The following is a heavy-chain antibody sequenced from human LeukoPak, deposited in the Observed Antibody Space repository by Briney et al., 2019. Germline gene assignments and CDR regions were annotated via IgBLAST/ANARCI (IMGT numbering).Heavy chain of an antibody. D-gene: IGHD1-1*01. CDR3: ARDLVSAGLLEIDY. CDR1: GFTFSSYE. Sequence: PGGSLRLSCAASGFTFSSYEMNWVRQAPGKGLEWVSSISSSGSYVYYADSLKGRLTISRDNAKNSLYLQMNSLRAEDTAVYYCARDLVSAGLLEIDYWGQGTMVSVSS. V-gene: IGHV3-21*01. J-gene: IGHJ4*02. CDR2: ISSSGSYV.